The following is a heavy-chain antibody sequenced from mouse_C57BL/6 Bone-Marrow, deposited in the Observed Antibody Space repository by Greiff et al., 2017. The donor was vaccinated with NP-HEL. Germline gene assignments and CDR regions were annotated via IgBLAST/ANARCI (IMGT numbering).Heavy chain of an antibody. J-gene: IGHJ3*01. CDR2: IDPETGGT. D-gene: IGHD4-1*01. V-gene: IGHV1-15*01. Sequence: VKLQESGAELVRPGASVTLSCKASGYTFTDYEMHWVKQTPVHGLEWIGAIDPETGGTAYNQKFKGKAILTEDKSSSTAYMELGSLTSADSAVYYCTRENWDEAWFAYWGRGTLVTVSA. CDR1: GYTFTDYE. CDR3: TRENWDEAWFAY.